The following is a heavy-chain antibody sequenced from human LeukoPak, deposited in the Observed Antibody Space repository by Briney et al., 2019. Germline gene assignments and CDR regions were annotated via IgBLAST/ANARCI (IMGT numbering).Heavy chain of an antibody. CDR2: IIPIFGTA. D-gene: IGHD5/OR15-5a*01. CDR3: ASSFYDLLVYFDY. Sequence: GSSVKVSCKASGGTFSSYAISWVRQAPGQGLEWMGGIIPIFGTANYAQKFQGRVTITADESTSTAYMELSSLRSEDTAVYYCASSFYDLLVYFDYWGQGTLVTVSS. V-gene: IGHV1-69*01. CDR1: GGTFSSYA. J-gene: IGHJ4*02.